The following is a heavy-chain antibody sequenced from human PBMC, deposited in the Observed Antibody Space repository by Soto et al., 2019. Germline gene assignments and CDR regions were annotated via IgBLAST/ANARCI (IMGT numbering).Heavy chain of an antibody. CDR3: ARDFGDPHDAFDM. J-gene: IGHJ3*02. CDR1: GFTFSTYG. D-gene: IGHD2-21*01. V-gene: IGHV3-30*03. CDR2: ISNDGIYK. Sequence: QVQLVESGGGVVQPGRSLRLSCAASGFTFSTYGMHWVRQAPGKGLEWVAVISNDGIYKYYVDSMKGRFTISRDNSKNTLFLQMNSLRAEDTAVYFCARDFGDPHDAFDMWGQGTMVTVSS.